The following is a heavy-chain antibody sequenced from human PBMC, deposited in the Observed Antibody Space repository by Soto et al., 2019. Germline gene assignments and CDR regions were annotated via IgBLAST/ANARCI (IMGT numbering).Heavy chain of an antibody. CDR1: GFTFSSYA. CDR2: ISGSDGST. D-gene: IGHD2-8*01. Sequence: PVGSLRLSCATSGFTFSSYAMIWVRQARGKGLEWVSVISGSDGSTYYADSVKGRFTISRDNSKNTLFLQMNSLRGEDTAVYYCARKAGLVSLYPPEFDPRGQGTLVTVSS. CDR3: ARKAGLVSLYPPEFDP. V-gene: IGHV3-23*01. J-gene: IGHJ5*02.